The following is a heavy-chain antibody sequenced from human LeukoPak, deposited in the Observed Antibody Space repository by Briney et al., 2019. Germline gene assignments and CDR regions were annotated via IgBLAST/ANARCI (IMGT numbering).Heavy chain of an antibody. CDR1: GFTFSSYG. V-gene: IGHV3-33*01. Sequence: GGSLRLSCAASGFTFSSYGMHWVRQAPGKGLEWVAVIWYDGSNKYYADSVKGRFTISRDNSKNTLYLQMNSLRAEDTAVYYCARDGGITMARGGQRNYYYGMDVWGKGTTVTVSS. D-gene: IGHD3-10*01. CDR2: IWYDGSNK. CDR3: ARDGGITMARGGQRNYYYGMDV. J-gene: IGHJ6*04.